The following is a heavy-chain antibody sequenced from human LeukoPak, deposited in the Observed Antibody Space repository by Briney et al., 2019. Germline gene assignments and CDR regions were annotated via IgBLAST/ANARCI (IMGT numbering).Heavy chain of an antibody. D-gene: IGHD1/OR15-1a*01. V-gene: IGHV3-74*01. CDR2: ISGDGSTT. CDR1: GFTLSYYW. J-gene: IGHJ5*02. Sequence: GGSLRLSCAASGFTLSYYWMHWVRQGPGKGLVWVSTISGDGSTTHYTDSVKGRFTISRDNAKNTLYLEMNSLRAEDTAVYYCARDPRNKGFDPWGQGTLVTVSS. CDR3: ARDPRNKGFDP.